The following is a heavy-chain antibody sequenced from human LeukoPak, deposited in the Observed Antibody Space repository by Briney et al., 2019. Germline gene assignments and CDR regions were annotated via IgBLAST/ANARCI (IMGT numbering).Heavy chain of an antibody. CDR3: ARDGGYCSGGSCYYHFDY. Sequence: ASVTVSCKASGYTFTSYGISWVRQAPGQGLEWMGWISAYNGNTNYAQKLQGRVTMTTDTSTSTAYMELRSLRSDDTAVYYCARDGGYCSGGSCYYHFDYWGQGTLVTVSS. V-gene: IGHV1-18*01. CDR1: GYTFTSYG. D-gene: IGHD2-15*01. CDR2: ISAYNGNT. J-gene: IGHJ4*02.